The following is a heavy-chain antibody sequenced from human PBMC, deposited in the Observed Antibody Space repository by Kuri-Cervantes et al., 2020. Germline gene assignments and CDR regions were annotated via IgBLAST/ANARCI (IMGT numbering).Heavy chain of an antibody. J-gene: IGHJ6*02. CDR3: ARQLCIAVAGNYYGMDV. CDR1: GGTFSSYA. V-gene: IGHV1-69*13. CDR2: IIPIFGTA. D-gene: IGHD6-19*01. Sequence: SVKVSCKASGGTFSSYAISWVRQAPGQGLEWMGGIIPIFGTANYAQKFQGRVTITADESTSTAYMELSSLRSEDTAVYYCARQLCIAVAGNYYGMDVWGQGTTVTVSS.